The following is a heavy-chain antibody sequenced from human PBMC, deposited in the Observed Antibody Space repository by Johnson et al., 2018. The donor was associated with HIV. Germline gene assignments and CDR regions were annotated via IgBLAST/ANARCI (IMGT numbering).Heavy chain of an antibody. CDR3: ARSGNRQWLVRVAFDI. J-gene: IGHJ3*02. D-gene: IGHD6-19*01. CDR2: INSDGSTT. CDR1: GFTVSSNY. V-gene: IGHV3-74*02. Sequence: VQLVESGGGLIQPGGSLRLSCAASGFTVSSNYMSWVRQAPGKGLVWVSRINSDGSTTSYADSVKGRFTISRDNAKNTLYLQMNRLRAEDTAVYYCARSGNRQWLVRVAFDIWGQGTMVTVSS.